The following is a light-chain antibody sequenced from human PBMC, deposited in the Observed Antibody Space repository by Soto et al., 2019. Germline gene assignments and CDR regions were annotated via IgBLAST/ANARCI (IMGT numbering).Light chain of an antibody. Sequence: QSALTQPASVSGSPGQSITISCTGTSNDIGGYNHVSWYQQYPGKVPKLLIYNISNRPSGVSDRFSGSKSGNTASLTISGLQAEDESDYFCTSSTSGSLYVFGPGTQLTVL. V-gene: IGLV2-14*01. CDR3: TSSTSGSLYV. J-gene: IGLJ1*01. CDR2: NIS. CDR1: SNDIGGYNH.